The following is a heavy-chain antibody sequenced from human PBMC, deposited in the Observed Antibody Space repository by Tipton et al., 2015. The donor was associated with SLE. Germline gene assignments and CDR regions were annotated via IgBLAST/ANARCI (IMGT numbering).Heavy chain of an antibody. J-gene: IGHJ3*02. Sequence: TLSLTCAVSGYSISSGYYWGWIRPPPGRGVEWSGSSYHSGSNYYNPSLKSRVTITVDTSKHQFSLKLSSVTAADTAVYYCARVKDSIWGSYPLGTFDIWGQGTMVTVSS. V-gene: IGHV4-38-2*01. CDR3: ARVKDSIWGSYPLGTFDI. CDR2: SYHSGSN. CDR1: GYSISSGYY. D-gene: IGHD3-16*02.